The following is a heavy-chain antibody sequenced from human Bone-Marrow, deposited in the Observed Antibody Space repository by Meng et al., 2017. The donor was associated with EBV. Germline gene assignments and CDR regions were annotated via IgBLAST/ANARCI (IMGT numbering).Heavy chain of an antibody. J-gene: IGHJ4*02. CDR1: GGTFRSDA. CDR3: ASRSRRAITFGGVRFDY. Sequence: QGQLVQSGAEVKKPGSSWKVSCKTSGGTFRSDAISWVRQAPGQGLEWMGGIIPIFGTANYAQKFQGRVTITADESTSTAYMELSSLRSEDTAVYYCASRSRRAITFGGVRFDYWGQGTLVTVSS. V-gene: IGHV1-69*01. D-gene: IGHD3-16*01. CDR2: IIPIFGTA.